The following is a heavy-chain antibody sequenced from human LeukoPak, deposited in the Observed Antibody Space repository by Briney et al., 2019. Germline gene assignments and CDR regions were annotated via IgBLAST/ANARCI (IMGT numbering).Heavy chain of an antibody. V-gene: IGHV4-30-4*01. D-gene: IGHD2-15*01. CDR2: IYYSGST. J-gene: IGHJ6*02. CDR1: GGSISSGDYY. CDR3: ARGVAATRLYYYYGMDV. Sequence: SQTLSLTCTVSGGSISSGDYYWSWIRQPPGKGLEWIGYIYYSGSTYYNPSLKSRVTISVDTSKNQFSLKLSSVTAADTAVYYCARGVAATRLYYYYGMDVWGQGTTFTVSS.